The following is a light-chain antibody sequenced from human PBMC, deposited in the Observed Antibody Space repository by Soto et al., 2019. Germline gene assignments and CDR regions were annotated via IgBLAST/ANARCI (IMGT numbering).Light chain of an antibody. Sequence: IQLTQSPSSLSASVGDRVTITCLASQGISSYLGWYQQKPGKAPNLLIYAASTLQSGVPSRFSGGGSGTDFTLTISSLEPEDFAVYYCQQRRNWPRTFGQGTKVDIK. V-gene: IGKV1-9*01. J-gene: IGKJ1*01. CDR2: AAS. CDR3: QQRRNWPRT. CDR1: QGISSY.